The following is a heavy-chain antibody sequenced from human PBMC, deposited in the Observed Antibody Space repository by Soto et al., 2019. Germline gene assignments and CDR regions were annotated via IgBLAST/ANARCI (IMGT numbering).Heavy chain of an antibody. Sequence: GGSLRLSCAASGFTFSSYAMHWVRQAPGKGLEWVAVISYDGINKYYEDSVKGRFTIYRDNSKHTLYLQMNSLRAEDTAVYYCARGAYDNYYSYNDMDVWGKGNMVNVSS. CDR2: ISYDGINK. V-gene: IGHV3-30*04. CDR3: ARGAYDNYYSYNDMDV. CDR1: GFTFSSYA. D-gene: IGHD3-9*01. J-gene: IGHJ6*03.